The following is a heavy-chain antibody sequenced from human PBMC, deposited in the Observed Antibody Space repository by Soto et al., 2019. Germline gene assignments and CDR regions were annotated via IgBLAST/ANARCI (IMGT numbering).Heavy chain of an antibody. CDR3: GKDRWGAFVALTRPGN. CDR1: GFTFSSFG. V-gene: IGHV3-30*18. CDR2: ISDDGSSK. Sequence: QVLLVESGGGVVQPGRSLRISCAVSGFTFSSFGMHWVRQAPGKGLEWVAVISDDGSSKHYADSLKGRFTISRDNSNNPRCPQMEGRGLEDPPVYYWGKDRWGAFVALTRPGNWGQET. D-gene: IGHD3-16*01. J-gene: IGHJ4*02.